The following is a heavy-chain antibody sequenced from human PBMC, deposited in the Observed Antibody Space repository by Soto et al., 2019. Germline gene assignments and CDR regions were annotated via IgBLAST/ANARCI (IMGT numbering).Heavy chain of an antibody. CDR1: VFTVSSYD. CDR2: ISGSGGST. J-gene: IGHJ3*02. Sequence: GGSLRLSCAASVFTVSSYDMSWVRQAPGKGLEWVSAISGSGGSTYYADSVKGRFTISRDNSKNTLYLQMNSLRAEDTAVYYCAKDRVRPYHDAFDIWGQGTMVTVSS. CDR3: AKDRVRPYHDAFDI. D-gene: IGHD3-10*01. V-gene: IGHV3-23*01.